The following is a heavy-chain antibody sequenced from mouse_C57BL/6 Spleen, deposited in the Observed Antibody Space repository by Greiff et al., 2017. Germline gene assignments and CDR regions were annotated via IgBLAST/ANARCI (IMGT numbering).Heavy chain of an antibody. D-gene: IGHD3-3*01. Sequence: QVQLQQPGAELVRPGTSVKLSCKASGYTFTSYWMHWVKQRPGKGLEWIGVIDPSDSYTNYNQKFKGKATLTVDTSSSTAYMQLSSLTSEDSAVYYCAREGTSYAMDYWGQGTSVTVSS. V-gene: IGHV1-59*01. CDR1: GYTFTSYW. J-gene: IGHJ4*01. CDR3: AREGTSYAMDY. CDR2: IDPSDSYT.